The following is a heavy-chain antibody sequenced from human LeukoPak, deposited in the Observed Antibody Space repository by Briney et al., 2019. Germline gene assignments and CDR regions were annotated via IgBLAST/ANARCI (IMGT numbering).Heavy chain of an antibody. CDR1: GYTFTSYG. J-gene: IGHJ4*02. V-gene: IGHV1-18*01. D-gene: IGHD3-22*01. CDR3: AGVRGYYDSSGPRDY. Sequence: GASVKVSCKASGYTFTSYGISWVRQAPGQGLEWMGWISAYNGNTNYAQKLQGRVTMTTDTSTSTAYMELRSLRSDDTAVYYCAGVRGYYDSSGPRDYWGQGTLVTVSS. CDR2: ISAYNGNT.